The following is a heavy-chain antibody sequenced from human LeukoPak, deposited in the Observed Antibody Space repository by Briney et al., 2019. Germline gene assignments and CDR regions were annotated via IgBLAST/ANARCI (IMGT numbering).Heavy chain of an antibody. CDR1: GFTFSSYS. CDR2: INSGSSAI. CDR3: ARGEYGDYGGD. V-gene: IGHV3-48*02. J-gene: IGHJ4*02. D-gene: IGHD4-17*01. Sequence: SGGSLRPSCAASGFTFSSYSMNWVRQAPGKGLDWVSSINSGSSAIYYADSVRGRFTISRDNAKNSLYLQMNSLRDDDTAVYYCARGEYGDYGGDWGQGTLVTVSS.